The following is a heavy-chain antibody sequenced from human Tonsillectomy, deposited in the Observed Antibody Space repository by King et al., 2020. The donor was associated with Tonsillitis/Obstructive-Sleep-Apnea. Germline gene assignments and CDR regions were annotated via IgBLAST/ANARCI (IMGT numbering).Heavy chain of an antibody. D-gene: IGHD2-2*01. V-gene: IGHV1-24*01. Sequence: QLVQSGAEVKKPGASVKVSCKVSGYTLTELSMHWVRQAPGKGLEWMGRFDPEDGETIYARKFQGRVTMTEDTSTDTANMELSSLRSEDTAVYYGAKTLXLVVPTXXRGLDYWGXXTLVX. J-gene: IGHJ4*02. CDR3: AKTLXLVVPTXXRGLDY. CDR2: FDPEDGET. CDR1: GYTLTELS.